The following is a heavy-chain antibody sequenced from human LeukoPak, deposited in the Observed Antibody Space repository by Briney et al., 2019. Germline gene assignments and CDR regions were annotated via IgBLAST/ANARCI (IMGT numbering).Heavy chain of an antibody. J-gene: IGHJ4*02. D-gene: IGHD2-15*01. Sequence: GGSPRLSCEGSGFTFSNYWMGWVRQAPGKGLQWVANIKTDGSEKYYVDSVKGRFTISRDNAKNTLYLQMNSLRAEDTAVYYCAKGLVAATGDYWGQGTLVTVSS. CDR1: GFTFSNYW. V-gene: IGHV3-7*03. CDR2: IKTDGSEK. CDR3: AKGLVAATGDY.